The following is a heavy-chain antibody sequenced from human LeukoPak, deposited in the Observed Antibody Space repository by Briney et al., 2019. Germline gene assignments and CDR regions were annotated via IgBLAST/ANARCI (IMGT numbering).Heavy chain of an antibody. Sequence: GGSLRLSCAASGFTFSSYGMHWVRQAPGKGLEWVAVIWYGGSKKYYADSVKGRFTISRDNSKNTLYLQMSTLRTEDTAVYYCAKDGFDIWGQGTMVTVSS. CDR2: IWYGGSKK. J-gene: IGHJ3*02. CDR1: GFTFSSYG. V-gene: IGHV3-30*02. CDR3: AKDGFDI.